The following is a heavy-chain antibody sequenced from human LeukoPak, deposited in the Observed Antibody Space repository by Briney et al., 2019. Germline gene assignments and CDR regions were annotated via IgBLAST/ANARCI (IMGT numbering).Heavy chain of an antibody. CDR2: IYYSGST. J-gene: IGHJ4*02. Sequence: SETLSLTCTVSGGSISSGGYYWSWIRQHPGKGLEWIGYIYYSGSTYYNPSLKSRVTISVDTSKNQFSLKLSSVTAADTAVYYCATGRGVQFDYWGQGTLVTVSS. D-gene: IGHD3-10*01. CDR3: ATGRGVQFDY. V-gene: IGHV4-31*03. CDR1: GGSISSGGYY.